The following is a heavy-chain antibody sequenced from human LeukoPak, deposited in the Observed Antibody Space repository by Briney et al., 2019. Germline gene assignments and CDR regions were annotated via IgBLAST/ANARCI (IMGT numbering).Heavy chain of an antibody. CDR3: ATYSGAHHKTFDD. CDR2: IKQDESEK. J-gene: IGHJ4*02. D-gene: IGHD1-26*01. CDR1: GFTFSSYG. Sequence: PGGSLRLSCGVSGFTFSSYGMHWVLQAPGKGLEWMANIKQDESEKDYVDSVKGRFTISRDNAKNSLYLQMSSLRAEDTAVYYCATYSGAHHKTFDDWGQGTLVTVSS. V-gene: IGHV3-7*03.